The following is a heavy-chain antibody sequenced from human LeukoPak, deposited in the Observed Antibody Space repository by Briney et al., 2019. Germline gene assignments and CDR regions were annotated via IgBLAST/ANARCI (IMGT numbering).Heavy chain of an antibody. CDR2: ISYDGNNK. Sequence: GGSLRLSCAASGLTFSSYNMHWVRQAPGKGLEWVAVISYDGNNKYYADSVEGRFTISRDNSKNTLYLQMNGLRAEDTAVYYCAKGYDYRSGAGSFDYWGQGTLVTVSS. D-gene: IGHD3-10*01. CDR3: AKGYDYRSGAGSFDY. CDR1: GLTFSSYN. J-gene: IGHJ4*02. V-gene: IGHV3-30*18.